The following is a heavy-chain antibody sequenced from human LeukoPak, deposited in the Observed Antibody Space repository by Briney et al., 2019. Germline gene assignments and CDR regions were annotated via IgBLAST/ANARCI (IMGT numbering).Heavy chain of an antibody. CDR3: ASIVAGTGGDFDY. V-gene: IGHV4-34*01. CDR2: INHSGST. D-gene: IGHD6-19*01. J-gene: IGHJ4*02. Sequence: PSETLSLTCAVYGGSFSGYYWSWIRQPPGKGLEWIGEINHSGSTNYNPSLKSRVTISVDTSKNQFSLKLSSVTAADTAVYYCASIVAGTGGDFDYWGQGTLVTVSS. CDR1: GGSFSGYY.